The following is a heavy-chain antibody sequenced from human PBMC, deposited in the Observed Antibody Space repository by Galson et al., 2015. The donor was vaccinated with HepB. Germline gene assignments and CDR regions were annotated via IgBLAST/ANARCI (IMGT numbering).Heavy chain of an antibody. CDR3: ARPQRAGRPMYYFDS. Sequence: SVKVSCKASGYTFSDYYIYWVRQAPGQGLEWMGWIKSSTGGTHYAQKFQGRVTLTTDTSISTTYMDLGSLISDDTAVYYCARPQRAGRPMYYFDSWGQGTLVTVSS. V-gene: IGHV1-2*02. CDR1: GYTFSDYY. D-gene: IGHD6-6*01. CDR2: IKSSTGGT. J-gene: IGHJ4*02.